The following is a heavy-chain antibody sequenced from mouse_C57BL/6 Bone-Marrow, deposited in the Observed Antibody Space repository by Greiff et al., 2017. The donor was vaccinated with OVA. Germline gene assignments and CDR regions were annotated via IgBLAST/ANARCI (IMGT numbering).Heavy chain of an antibody. V-gene: IGHV1-62-2*01. CDR3: ARHEEETLLRGDAMDY. D-gene: IGHD1-1*01. Sequence: VQLQQSGAELVKPGASVKLSCKASGYTFTEYTIYWVKQRPGQGLEWIGWFYPGSGSIKYNEKFKDKVTLTADKSSSTVYMELSRLTSEDSAVYFCARHEEETLLRGDAMDYWGQGTSVTVSS. CDR2: FYPGSGSI. J-gene: IGHJ4*01. CDR1: GYTFTEYT.